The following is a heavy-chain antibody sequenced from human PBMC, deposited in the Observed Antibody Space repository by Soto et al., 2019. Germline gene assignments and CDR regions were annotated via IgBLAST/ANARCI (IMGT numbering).Heavy chain of an antibody. CDR1: GASVTSGGYF. Sequence: PSETLSLTCNVSGASVTSGGYFWTWIRQFPEKGLEWVGYIYSSGATQYNPSLQSRLSMSLDTSANTFSLKLTSVTVADTAVYYCAVHRATPGVALSHWFGPWGQGSLVTVSS. D-gene: IGHD3-10*01. J-gene: IGHJ5*02. CDR3: AVHRATPGVALSHWFGP. V-gene: IGHV4-31*02. CDR2: IYSSGAT.